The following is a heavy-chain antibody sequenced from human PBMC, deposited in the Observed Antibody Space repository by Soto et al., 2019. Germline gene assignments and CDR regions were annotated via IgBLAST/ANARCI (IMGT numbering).Heavy chain of an antibody. CDR3: ASWHLREHAYDV. V-gene: IGHV3-53*01. CDR1: GLTVSGKYY. D-gene: IGHD4-17*01. J-gene: IGHJ3*01. Sequence: QLVESGGGLIQPGGSLRLSCAAFGLTVSGKYYMAWVRQAPGKGLEWLSALYDLDGIYYADSVKGRFTTSGDSSKNIVYLQMNDLRPDDTAVYYCASWHLREHAYDVWGQGTTVTVSS. CDR2: LYDLDGI.